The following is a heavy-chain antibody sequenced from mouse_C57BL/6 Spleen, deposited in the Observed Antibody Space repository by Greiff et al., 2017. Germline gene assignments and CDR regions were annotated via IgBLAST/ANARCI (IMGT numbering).Heavy chain of an antibody. CDR3: AGGNYFHWYFDV. D-gene: IGHD2-1*01. CDR2: ISYDGSN. J-gene: IGHJ1*03. Sequence: ESGPGLVKPSQSLSLTCSVTGYSITSGYYWNWIRQFPGNKLEWMGYISYDGSNNYNPSLKNRISITRDTSKNQFFLKLNSVTTEDTATYYCAGGNYFHWYFDVWGTGTTVTVSS. CDR1: GYSITSGYY. V-gene: IGHV3-6*01.